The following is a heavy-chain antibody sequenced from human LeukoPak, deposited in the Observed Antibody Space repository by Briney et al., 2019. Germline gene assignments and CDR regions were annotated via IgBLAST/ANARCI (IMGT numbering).Heavy chain of an antibody. CDR1: GFPFSSYW. CDR3: TRVGYIDEGIDY. CDR2: IKQDGSKK. Sequence: GGSLRLSCVASGFPFSSYWMTWVRQAPGKGLEWVANIKQDGSKKSYVDSVKGRFIISRDNAKNSLYLQMNSLRAEDTAIYYCTRVGYIDEGIDYWGQGTLVTVSP. V-gene: IGHV3-7*04. J-gene: IGHJ4*02. D-gene: IGHD5-24*01.